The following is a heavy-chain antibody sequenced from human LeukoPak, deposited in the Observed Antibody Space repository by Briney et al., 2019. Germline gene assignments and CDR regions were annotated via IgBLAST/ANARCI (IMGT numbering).Heavy chain of an antibody. Sequence: GGSLRLSCAASGFTFSSYWMSWVRQAPGKGLEWVANIKQDGSEKYYVDSVKGRFTISRDNAKNSLYLQMNGLRAEDTAVYYCPREASHDAFDIWGQRTMVTVSS. CDR1: GFTFSSYW. CDR2: IKQDGSEK. CDR3: PREASHDAFDI. V-gene: IGHV3-7*01. J-gene: IGHJ3*02.